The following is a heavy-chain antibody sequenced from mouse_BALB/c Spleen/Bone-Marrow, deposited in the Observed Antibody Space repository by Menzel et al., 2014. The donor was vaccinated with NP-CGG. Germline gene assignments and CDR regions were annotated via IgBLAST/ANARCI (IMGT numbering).Heavy chain of an antibody. CDR2: ISYSGGT. V-gene: IGHV3-8*02. CDR3: AGTHYYGWFDS. Sequence: DVHLVESGPSLVKPSQTLSLTCSVTGDSITSGYWNWIRKFPGNKLEYMGFISYSGGTYYNPSLRSRISITRDTSKNQYYLQLNSVTTEDTATYFCAGTHYYGWFDSWGQGTTLTVSS. CDR1: GDSITSGY. D-gene: IGHD1-2*01. J-gene: IGHJ2*01.